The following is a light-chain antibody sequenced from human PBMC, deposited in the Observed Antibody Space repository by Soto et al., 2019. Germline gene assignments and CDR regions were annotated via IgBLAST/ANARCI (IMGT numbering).Light chain of an antibody. V-gene: IGKV1-39*01. CDR3: QQSYSTPRT. CDR2: AAS. CDR1: QSISSY. Sequence: DIQMPQSPYSLSASLGDRVTITCRASQSISSYLNWYQQKPGKAPKLLIYAASSLQSGVPSRFSGSGSGTDFTLTISSLQPEDFATYYCQQSYSTPRTFGQGTKVDIK. J-gene: IGKJ1*01.